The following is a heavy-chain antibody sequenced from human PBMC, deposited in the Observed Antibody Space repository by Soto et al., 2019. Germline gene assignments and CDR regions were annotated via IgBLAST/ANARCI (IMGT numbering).Heavy chain of an antibody. V-gene: IGHV3-23*01. J-gene: IGHJ4*02. D-gene: IGHD3-9*01. CDR1: GFTFSNYA. CDR3: ANSPDILTGYSDYFDY. CDR2: LSDGGGST. Sequence: GGSLRLSCAASGFTFSNYAMSWGRQAPGKGLEWVSGLSDGGGSTYYADSVKGRFTISRDNSKNTLYLQMNSLRAEDTAVYYCANSPDILTGYSDYFDYWGQGTLVTVSS.